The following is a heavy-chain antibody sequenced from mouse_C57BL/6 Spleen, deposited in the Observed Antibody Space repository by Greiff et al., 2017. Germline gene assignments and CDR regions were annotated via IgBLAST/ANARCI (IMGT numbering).Heavy chain of an antibody. CDR1: GFTFSSYA. CDR2: ISSGGDYI. V-gene: IGHV5-9-1*02. CDR3: TKTGEGDYAMDY. D-gene: IGHD4-1*01. J-gene: IGHJ4*01. Sequence: EVQLMESGEGLVKPGGSLKLSCAASGFTFSSYAMSWVRQTPEKRLEWVAYISSGGDYIYYADTVKGRFTISRDNARNTLYLQMSSLKSEDTAMYYCTKTGEGDYAMDYWGQGTSVTVSS.